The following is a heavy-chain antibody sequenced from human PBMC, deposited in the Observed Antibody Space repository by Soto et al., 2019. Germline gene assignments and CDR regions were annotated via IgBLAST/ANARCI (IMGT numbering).Heavy chain of an antibody. CDR1: GGSISSYY. V-gene: IGHV4-59*01. D-gene: IGHD2-2*01. CDR2: IYYSGST. CDR3: ARVSSLGYCSSTSCYAEFGYNWFDP. J-gene: IGHJ5*02. Sequence: SETLSLTCTVSGGSISSYYWSWIRQPPGKGLEWIGYIYYSGSTNYNPSLKSRVAISVDTSKNQFSLKLSSVTAADTAVYYCARVSSLGYCSSTSCYAEFGYNWFDPWGQGTLVTVSS.